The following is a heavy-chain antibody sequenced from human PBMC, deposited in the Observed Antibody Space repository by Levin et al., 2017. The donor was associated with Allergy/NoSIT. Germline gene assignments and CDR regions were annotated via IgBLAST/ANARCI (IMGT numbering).Heavy chain of an antibody. V-gene: IGHV3-23*01. CDR2: IGDSGITT. D-gene: IGHD6-19*01. CDR3: AIIFGGSGSSY. J-gene: IGHJ4*02. Sequence: GGSLRLSCAASGFTFSRYGMSWVRQAPGKGLGWVSSIGDSGITTYYTDSVKGRFTISRDNSKNTLYLQMNSLRAEDTAVYYCAIIFGGSGSSYWGQGTLVTVSS. CDR1: GFTFSRYG.